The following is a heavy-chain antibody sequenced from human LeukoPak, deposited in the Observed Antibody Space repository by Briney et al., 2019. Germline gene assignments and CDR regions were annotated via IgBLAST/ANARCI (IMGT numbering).Heavy chain of an antibody. CDR1: GFTFSSYA. J-gene: IGHJ4*02. CDR3: ARAWSSGWYGLDY. D-gene: IGHD6-19*01. V-gene: IGHV3-30-3*01. CDR2: ISYDGSNK. Sequence: PGRSLRLSCAASGFTFSSYAMHWVRQAPGKGLEWVAVISYDGSNKYCADSVKGRFTISRDNSKNTLYLQMNSLRAEDTAVYYCARAWSSGWYGLDYWGQGTLVTVSS.